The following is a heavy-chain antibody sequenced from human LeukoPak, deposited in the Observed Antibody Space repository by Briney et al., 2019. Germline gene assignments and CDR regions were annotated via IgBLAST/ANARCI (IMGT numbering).Heavy chain of an antibody. CDR3: AGIAAAGGLDY. V-gene: IGHV3-7*01. CDR1: GFTFSSYW. CDR2: IKQAGSDK. Sequence: GGSLRLSCAASGFTFSSYWMSWVRQAPGKGLEWVANIKQAGSDKYYVDSVKGRFTISRDNAKNSLYLQMNSLRAEDTAVYYCAGIAAAGGLDYWGQGTLVTVSS. D-gene: IGHD6-13*01. J-gene: IGHJ4*02.